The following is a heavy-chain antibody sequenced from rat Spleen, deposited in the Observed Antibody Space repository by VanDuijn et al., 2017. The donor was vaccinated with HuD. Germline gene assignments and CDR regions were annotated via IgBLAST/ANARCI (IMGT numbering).Heavy chain of an antibody. Sequence: EVQLVESGGGLVQPGRSMKLSCAASGFTFSNYYMAWVRQAPTKGLEWVASISTGGGNTYYRDSAKGRFTISRDNAKSTLYLQMDSLRSEDTATYYCARLRTMGIKDYFDYWGQGVMVTVSS. CDR3: ARLRTMGIKDYFDY. CDR1: GFTFSNYY. D-gene: IGHD1-9*01. CDR2: ISTGGGNT. V-gene: IGHV5-25*01. J-gene: IGHJ2*01.